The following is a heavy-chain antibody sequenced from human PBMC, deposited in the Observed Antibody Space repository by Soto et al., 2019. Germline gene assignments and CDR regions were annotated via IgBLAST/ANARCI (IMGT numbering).Heavy chain of an antibody. Sequence: GGSLRFSCTASGFTFSSHWMTWVRQAPGKALEWVANIKQDGSEEYYVDSAKGRFTISRDNAKNSLFLQMNSLRAEDTAVYYCASRPSDRNYYGVFDYWGQGXLVTVYS. J-gene: IGHJ4*02. CDR3: ASRPSDRNYYGVFDY. CDR2: IKQDGSEE. D-gene: IGHD3-3*01. CDR1: GFTFSSHW. V-gene: IGHV3-7*03.